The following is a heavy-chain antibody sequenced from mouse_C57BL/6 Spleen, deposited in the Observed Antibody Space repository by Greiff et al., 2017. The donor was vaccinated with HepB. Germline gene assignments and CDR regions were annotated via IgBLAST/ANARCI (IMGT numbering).Heavy chain of an antibody. CDR3: ARLGLRGYYFDY. CDR1: GFTFSDYG. V-gene: IGHV5-15*01. J-gene: IGHJ2*01. Sequence: EVKLVESGGGLVQPGGSLKLSCAASGFTFSDYGMAWVRQAPRKGPEWVAFISNLAYSIYYADTVTGRFTISRENAKNTLYLEMSSLRSEDTAMYYCARLGLRGYYFDYWGQGTTLTVSS. D-gene: IGHD4-1*01. CDR2: ISNLAYSI.